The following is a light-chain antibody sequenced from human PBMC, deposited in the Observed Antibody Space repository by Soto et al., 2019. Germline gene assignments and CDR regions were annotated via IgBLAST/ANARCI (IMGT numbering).Light chain of an antibody. CDR2: GNS. J-gene: IGLJ2*01. CDR3: QSYDSSLSGVV. V-gene: IGLV1-40*01. CDR1: SSNIGAGYD. Sequence: QSVLTQPPSVSGAPGQRVTISCTGSSSNIGAGYDVHWYQQLPGTAPKLLIYGNSNRPSGVPDRFSGSKSGTSVSLAITGLQAEDEADYYCQSYDSSLSGVVFGGGTKVTV.